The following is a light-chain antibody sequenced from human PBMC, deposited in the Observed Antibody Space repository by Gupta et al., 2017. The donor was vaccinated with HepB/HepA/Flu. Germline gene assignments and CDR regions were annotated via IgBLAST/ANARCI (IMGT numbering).Light chain of an antibody. CDR2: ATS. J-gene: IGKJ3*01. V-gene: IGKV3-15*01. CDR3: QQYNNGPPLVT. Sequence: EIVLTQSPATLSVSPGERVTLSCRASQSVRDNNLAWYHQRPGRAPRLLISATSTRATGVPVRFSGSGSGTEFTLTISSRQSEDFGVYYCQQYNNGPPLVTFGHGTRVDIK. CDR1: QSVRDNN.